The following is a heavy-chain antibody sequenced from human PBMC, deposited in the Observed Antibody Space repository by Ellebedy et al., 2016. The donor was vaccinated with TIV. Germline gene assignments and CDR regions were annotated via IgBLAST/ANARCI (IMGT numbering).Heavy chain of an antibody. D-gene: IGHD6-13*01. CDR1: GYTFTSYY. Sequence: ASVKVSXXASGYTFTSYYMHWVRQAPGQGLEWMGIINPSGGSTSYAQKFQGRVTMTRDTSTSTVYMELSSLRSEDTAVYYCAREGYSSSWYNPEYYYYGMDVWGQGTTVTVSS. J-gene: IGHJ6*02. V-gene: IGHV1-46*01. CDR2: INPSGGST. CDR3: AREGYSSSWYNPEYYYYGMDV.